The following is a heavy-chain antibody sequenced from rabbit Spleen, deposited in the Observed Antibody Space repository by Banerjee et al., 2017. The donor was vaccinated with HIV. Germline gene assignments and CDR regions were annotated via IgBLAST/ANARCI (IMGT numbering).Heavy chain of an antibody. CDR3: ARDGAGGSYFAL. V-gene: IGHV1S7*01. J-gene: IGHJ3*01. Sequence: ESAGGLVQPGGSLTLTCTASGFSISSYYMNWVRQAPGKGLEWIGYIDPVFGITYYANWVNGRFSISRENAQNTVFLQMTSLTAADTATYFCARDGAGGSYFALWGQGTLVTVS. D-gene: IGHD8-1*01. CDR1: GFSISSYY. CDR2: IDPVFGIT.